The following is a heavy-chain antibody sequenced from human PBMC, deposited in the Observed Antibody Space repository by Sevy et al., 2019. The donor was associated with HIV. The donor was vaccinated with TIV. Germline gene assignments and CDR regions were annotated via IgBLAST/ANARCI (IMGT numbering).Heavy chain of an antibody. CDR3: AKSRTSFRGMDV. J-gene: IGHJ6*02. CDR1: GFTFDDNA. D-gene: IGHD2-2*01. Sequence: GGSLRLSCVASGFTFDDNAMHWVRQAPGKGLEWVSGISWNSDKIGYADSVKGRFTISRDNAKNSLYLQMNSLRTEDTDLYYCAKSRTSFRGMDVWGQGTTVTVSS. V-gene: IGHV3-9*01. CDR2: ISWNSDKI.